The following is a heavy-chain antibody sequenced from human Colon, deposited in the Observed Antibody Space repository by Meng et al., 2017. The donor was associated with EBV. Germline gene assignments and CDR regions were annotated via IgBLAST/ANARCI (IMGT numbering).Heavy chain of an antibody. Sequence: QGRLQPWGPRMVTPLDTLARRCAVYGRPFRDYHRPWIRHPPGKGLGWIGEIDHRGNTKYNPSLKSRVTISLDTSKKQFSLKVSSVTAADSAVYYCARRGPSGNFSPWSQGALVTVSS. J-gene: IGHJ5*02. CDR1: GRPFRDYH. CDR2: IDHRGNT. CDR3: ARRGPSGNFSP. V-gene: IGHV4-34*01. D-gene: IGHD3-10*01.